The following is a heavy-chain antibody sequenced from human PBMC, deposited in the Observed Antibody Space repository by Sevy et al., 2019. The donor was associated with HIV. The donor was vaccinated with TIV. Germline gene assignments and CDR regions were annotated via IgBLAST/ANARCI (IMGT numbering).Heavy chain of an antibody. J-gene: IGHJ4*02. V-gene: IGHV3-30*18. CDR1: GFSFSYYG. CDR2: ISHDGINE. CDR3: VKWGADTAMAAYSTSWYVDS. D-gene: IGHD5-18*01. Sequence: QLGGSLRLSCIGSGFSFSYYGIHWVRQSPGKGLDWVALISHDGINEYYADSVKGRFTISREHSKNTVYMEMNSLRNEDTVIYFWVKWGADTAMAAYSTSWYVDSWGQGTLVTVSS.